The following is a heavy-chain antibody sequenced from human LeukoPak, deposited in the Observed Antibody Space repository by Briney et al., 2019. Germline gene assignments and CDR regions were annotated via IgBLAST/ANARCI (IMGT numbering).Heavy chain of an antibody. V-gene: IGHV4-31*03. Sequence: PSQTLSPTCTVSGGSISSGGYSWSWIRQPPGKGLEWIGYIYYSGSTYYNPSLKSRVTISVDTSKNQFSLKLGSVTAADTAVYYCARGRRYCSSTSCFSYYGMDVWGQGTTVTVSS. J-gene: IGHJ6*02. CDR1: GGSISSGGYS. CDR2: IYYSGST. D-gene: IGHD2-2*01. CDR3: ARGRRYCSSTSCFSYYGMDV.